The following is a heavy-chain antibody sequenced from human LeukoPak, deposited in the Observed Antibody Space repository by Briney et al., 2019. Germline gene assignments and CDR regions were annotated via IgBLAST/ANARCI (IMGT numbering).Heavy chain of an antibody. J-gene: IGHJ3*02. CDR1: GYTFTGYY. CDR3: ARGAFDI. CDR2: MNPNSGNT. Sequence: GASVKVSCKASGYTFTGYYIHWVRRAPGQGLEWMGWMNPNSGNTGYAQKFQGRVTITRNTSISTAYMELSSLRSEDTAVYYCARGAFDIWGQGTMVTVSS. V-gene: IGHV1-8*03.